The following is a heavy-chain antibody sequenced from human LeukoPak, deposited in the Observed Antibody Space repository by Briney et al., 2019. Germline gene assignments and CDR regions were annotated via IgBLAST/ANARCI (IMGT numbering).Heavy chain of an antibody. D-gene: IGHD5/OR15-5a*01. CDR2: ISSSGSTI. CDR3: ARDAGVQCLRRGLFDY. Sequence: GGSLRLPCAASGFTFSDYYMSWIRQAPGKGLEWVSYISSSGSTIYYADSVKGRFTISRDNAKNSLYLQMNSLRAEDTAVYYCARDAGVQCLRRGLFDYWGQGTLVTVSS. V-gene: IGHV3-11*01. CDR1: GFTFSDYY. J-gene: IGHJ4*02.